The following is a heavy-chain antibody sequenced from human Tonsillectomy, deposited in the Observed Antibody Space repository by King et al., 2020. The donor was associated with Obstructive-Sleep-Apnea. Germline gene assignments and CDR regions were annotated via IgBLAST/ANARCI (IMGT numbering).Heavy chain of an antibody. J-gene: IGHJ5*02. CDR1: GFTFSSYA. V-gene: IGHV3-30*04. CDR2: ISYDGSNK. D-gene: IGHD3-3*01. CDR3: ARAHRDDFWTGGWFDP. Sequence: VQLVESGGGVVQPGRSLRLSCAASGFTFSSYAMHWVRQAPGKGLEWVAVISYDGSNKYYADSVKGRFTISRDNSKNTLYLQMNSLRAEETAVYYCARAHRDDFWTGGWFDPWGQGTLVTVSS.